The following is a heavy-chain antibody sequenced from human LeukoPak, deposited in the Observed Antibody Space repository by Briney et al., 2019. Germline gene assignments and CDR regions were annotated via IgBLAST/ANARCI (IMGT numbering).Heavy chain of an antibody. J-gene: IGHJ4*02. Sequence: PGGSLRLSCAASGFTFSSYWMHWVRQAPGKGLVWVSRINSDGSSTSYADSVKGRFTISRDNAKNTLYLQMNSLRAEDTAVYYCARKAGGYSYGPLDYWGQGTLVIVSS. CDR3: ARKAGGYSYGPLDY. D-gene: IGHD5-18*01. V-gene: IGHV3-74*01. CDR2: INSDGSST. CDR1: GFTFSSYW.